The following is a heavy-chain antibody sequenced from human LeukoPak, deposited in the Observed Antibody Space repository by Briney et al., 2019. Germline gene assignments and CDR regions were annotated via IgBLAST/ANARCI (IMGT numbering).Heavy chain of an antibody. CDR2: INHSGST. CDR1: GGSLSNYY. Sequence: SETLSLTCAVYGGSLSNYYWSWIRQPPGKGLEWIGEINHSGSTKFNPSLKSRVTISVAMSKSQFSLELRSVTAADTAVYYCARGPASGSDFAWFDPWGQGTLVTVSS. J-gene: IGHJ5*02. D-gene: IGHD3-10*01. CDR3: ARGPASGSDFAWFDP. V-gene: IGHV4-34*01.